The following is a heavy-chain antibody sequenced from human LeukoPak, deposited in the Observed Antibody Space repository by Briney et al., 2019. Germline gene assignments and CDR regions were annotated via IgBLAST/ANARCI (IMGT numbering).Heavy chain of an antibody. CDR3: ARCPRWAHFDY. V-gene: IGHV3-48*03. CDR1: GFTFSSYE. J-gene: IGHJ4*02. D-gene: IGHD4-23*01. Sequence: QAGGSLRLSCAGSGFTFSSYEMNWVRQAPGKGLEWVSYISSSGRAIYYADSVKGRFTVSRDNAKMSLYLQMNSLRAEDTAVYYCARCPRWAHFDYWGQGTLVTVS. CDR2: ISSSGRAI.